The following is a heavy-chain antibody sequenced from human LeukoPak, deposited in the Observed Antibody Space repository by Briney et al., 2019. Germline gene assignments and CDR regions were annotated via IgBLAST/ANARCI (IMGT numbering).Heavy chain of an antibody. V-gene: IGHV1-69*13. Sequence: ASVKVSCKASGGTFSSYAISWVRQAPGQGLEWMGGIIPIFGTANYAQKFQSRVTITADESTSTAYMELSSLRSEDTAVYYCARVGGDYYGSGSYHYFDYWGQGTLVTVSS. J-gene: IGHJ4*02. CDR3: ARVGGDYYGSGSYHYFDY. CDR2: IIPIFGTA. D-gene: IGHD3-10*01. CDR1: GGTFSSYA.